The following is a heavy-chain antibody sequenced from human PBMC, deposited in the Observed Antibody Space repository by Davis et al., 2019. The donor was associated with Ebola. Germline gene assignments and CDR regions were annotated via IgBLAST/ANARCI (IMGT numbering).Heavy chain of an antibody. Sequence: PGGSLRLSCAASGFTFNTYSMTWVRQAPGKGLEWLSSITSISTYIYYADSVKGRFTISRDNAKNSLSLQMNSLRAEDTAVYYCARDRGGTYPPYGMDVWGQGATVTVSS. CDR3: ARDRGGTYPPYGMDV. D-gene: IGHD1-26*01. CDR1: GFTFNTYS. J-gene: IGHJ6*02. CDR2: ITSISTYI. V-gene: IGHV3-21*04.